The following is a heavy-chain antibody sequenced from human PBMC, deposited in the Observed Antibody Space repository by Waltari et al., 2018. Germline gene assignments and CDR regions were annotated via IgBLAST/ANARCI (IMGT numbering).Heavy chain of an antibody. CDR2: ISPYNGRT. CDR3: ARAQGYYDFWSGYYYYGMDV. J-gene: IGHJ6*02. CDR1: NYTFTNHG. Sequence: QVQLVQSGNEVKRPGASVKVSCKTANYTFTNHGISWVRPAPVQGLEWMAWISPYNGRTKFAEKFQGRVTMTTDTSTSTAHMEVRSLRSEDTAVYYCARAQGYYDFWSGYYYYGMDVWGQGTTVTVSS. V-gene: IGHV1-18*04. D-gene: IGHD3-3*01.